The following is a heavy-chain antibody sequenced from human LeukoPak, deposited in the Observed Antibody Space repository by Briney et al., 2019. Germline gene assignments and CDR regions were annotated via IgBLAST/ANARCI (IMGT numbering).Heavy chain of an antibody. CDR1: GFTFSSYA. CDR3: AKDDRGVVVIAIRY. J-gene: IGHJ4*02. CDR2: ISDSGGST. Sequence: GGSLRLSCAASGFTFSSYATSWVRQAPGKGLEWVSTISDSGGSTYYADSVKGRFTISRDNSKNTLYLQMNSLRAEDTALYYCAKDDRGVVVIAIRYWGQGTLVTVSS. V-gene: IGHV3-23*01. D-gene: IGHD2-21*01.